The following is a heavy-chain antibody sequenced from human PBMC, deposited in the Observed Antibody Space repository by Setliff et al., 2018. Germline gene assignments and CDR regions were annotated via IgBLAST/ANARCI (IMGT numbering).Heavy chain of an antibody. D-gene: IGHD6-19*01. CDR2: IYPGDLQI. J-gene: IGHJ4*02. CDR3: ARRTGFAVAGFDH. CDR1: GHLFSISW. V-gene: IGHV5-51*01. Sequence: GESLKISCKDSGHLFSISWIGWVRQMPGKGLDWMGIIYPGDLQIKYSPSFHGRVTISADKSINTAYLEWSSLEASDTAMYYCARRTGFAVAGFDHWGQGTLVTVSS.